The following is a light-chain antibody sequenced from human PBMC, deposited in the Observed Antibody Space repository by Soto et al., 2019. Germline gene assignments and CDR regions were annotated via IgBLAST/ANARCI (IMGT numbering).Light chain of an antibody. CDR1: QGISSY. V-gene: IGKV1-9*01. Sequence: IQLTQSPSSLSASVGDRVTITCRASQGISSYLAWYQQKPWKAPKLLIYAASTLQSGVPSRFSGSGARTDFTLIISSLHAEDFAIYYCQQLNSYPLFGPGTKVDIK. J-gene: IGKJ3*01. CDR3: QQLNSYPL. CDR2: AAS.